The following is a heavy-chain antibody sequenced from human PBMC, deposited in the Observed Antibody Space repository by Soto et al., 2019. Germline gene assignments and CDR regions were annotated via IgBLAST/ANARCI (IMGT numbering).Heavy chain of an antibody. J-gene: IGHJ6*02. CDR3: QGTMVRGVITGNYYYGMDV. CDR2: IIPIFGTA. Sequence: QVQLVQSGAEVKKPGSSVKVSCKASGGTFSSYAISWVRQAPGQGLEWMGGIIPIFGTANYAQKFQGRVTITADESTSTAYMELSSLRSEDTAVYYCQGTMVRGVITGNYYYGMDVCGQGTTVTVSS. CDR1: GGTFSSYA. D-gene: IGHD3-10*01. V-gene: IGHV1-69*12.